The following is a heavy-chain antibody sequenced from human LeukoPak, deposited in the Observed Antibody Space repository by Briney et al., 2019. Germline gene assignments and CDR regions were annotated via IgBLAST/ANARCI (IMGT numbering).Heavy chain of an antibody. Sequence: SETLSLTCTVSGGSISSYYWSWIRQPAGKGLEWIGRIYTSGSTNYNPSLKSRVTISVDTSKNQFSLKLSSVTAADTAVYYCARARHYYDSSGYPTGNNWFDPWGQGTLVTVSS. CDR3: ARARHYYDSSGYPTGNNWFDP. V-gene: IGHV4-4*07. CDR1: GGSISSYY. J-gene: IGHJ5*02. CDR2: IYTSGST. D-gene: IGHD3-22*01.